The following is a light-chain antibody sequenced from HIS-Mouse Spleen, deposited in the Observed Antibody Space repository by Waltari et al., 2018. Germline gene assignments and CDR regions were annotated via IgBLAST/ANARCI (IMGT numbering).Light chain of an antibody. CDR2: SNN. J-gene: IGLJ1*01. Sequence: QSVLTQPPSASGTPGQRVTISCSGSSSNIGSNTVNWYQQHPGTAPKLFIYSNNRPPSGVPDLVSGSKSGTSASLAISGLQSEDEADYYCAAWDDSLNGNYVFGTGTKVTVL. CDR3: AAWDDSLNGNYV. V-gene: IGLV1-44*01. CDR1: SSNIGSNT.